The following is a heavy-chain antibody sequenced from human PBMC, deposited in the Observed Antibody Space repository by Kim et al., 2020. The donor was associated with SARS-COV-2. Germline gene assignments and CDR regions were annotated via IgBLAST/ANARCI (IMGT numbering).Heavy chain of an antibody. V-gene: IGHV3-66*01. Sequence: GGSLRLSCAASGFTVSSNYMSWVRQAPGKGLEWVAVIYSSGSTYYTDSVKSRFTISIDTCKNTLYLQMNRLRAADTAVYYCARDWCDGDYGFWGHGTLVT. CDR3: ARDWCDGDYGF. CDR2: IYSSGST. CDR1: GFTVSSNY. J-gene: IGHJ4*01. D-gene: IGHD3-10*01.